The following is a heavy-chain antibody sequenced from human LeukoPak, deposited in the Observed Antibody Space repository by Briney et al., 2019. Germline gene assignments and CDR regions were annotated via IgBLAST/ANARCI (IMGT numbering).Heavy chain of an antibody. CDR2: ISSSSSYI. J-gene: IGHJ4*02. D-gene: IGHD3-3*01. V-gene: IGHV3-21*01. CDR3: ARDSEWLSKNFDY. CDR1: GFIFSSYS. Sequence: GGPVRLLCAASGFIFSSYSMNWVRQAPGKGVEWVSSISSSSSYIYYADSVKGRFTISRDNDKNSLYLQMNRLRAEDTAVYYCARDSEWLSKNFDYWGQGTLVTVSS.